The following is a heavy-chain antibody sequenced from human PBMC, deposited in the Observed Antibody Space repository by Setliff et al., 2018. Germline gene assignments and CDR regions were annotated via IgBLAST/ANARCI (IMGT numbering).Heavy chain of an antibody. J-gene: IGHJ5*02. Sequence: SETLSLTCTVSGVSVASHYWSWIRQAPGTGLEWIAYVHDNGETNQNPSLKSRVTISVDTSKNQFSLKMTSVTAADTAVYYCARVTNWGLDLRFDPWGQGILVTVSS. CDR1: GVSVASHY. CDR3: ARVTNWGLDLRFDP. CDR2: VHDNGET. V-gene: IGHV4-59*02. D-gene: IGHD7-27*01.